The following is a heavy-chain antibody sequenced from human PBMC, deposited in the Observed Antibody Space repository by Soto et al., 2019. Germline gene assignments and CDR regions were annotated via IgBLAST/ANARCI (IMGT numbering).Heavy chain of an antibody. V-gene: IGHV3-33*01. Sequence: GESLKISCAASGFTFSSYGMHWVRQAPGKGLEWVAVIWYDGSNKYYADSVKGRFTISRDNSKNTLYLQMNSLRAEDTAVYYCARGRYQLLLDAFDIWGQGTMVTVSS. D-gene: IGHD2-2*01. CDR1: GFTFSSYG. CDR3: ARGRYQLLLDAFDI. CDR2: IWYDGSNK. J-gene: IGHJ3*02.